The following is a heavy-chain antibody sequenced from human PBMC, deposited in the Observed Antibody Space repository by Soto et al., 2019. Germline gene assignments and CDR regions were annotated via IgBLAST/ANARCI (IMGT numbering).Heavy chain of an antibody. CDR2: IKNKANSYST. CDR1: GFTFSEHY. J-gene: IGHJ4*02. D-gene: IGHD1-26*01. V-gene: IGHV3-72*01. Sequence: EVQLVESGGGLVQPGGSLRLSCAASGFTFSEHYMDWVRQAPGQGLEWIGRIKNKANSYSTEYAASVQGRFTISRDDSKHSLYLQMNSLQTDDTSVYYCARIRLVGGTNRDRYFEYWGQGTLVTVSS. CDR3: ARIRLVGGTNRDRYFEY.